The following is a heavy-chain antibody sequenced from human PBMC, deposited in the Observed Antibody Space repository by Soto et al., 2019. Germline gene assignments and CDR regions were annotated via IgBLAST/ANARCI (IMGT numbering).Heavy chain of an antibody. CDR1: GFTFDDHT. V-gene: IGHV3-43*01. Sequence: GGSLRLSCAASGFTFDDHTLDWVRQAPGKALEWVSLISWDGGSAYYADSVKGRFTFSRDNIKDSLYFRMNTLRTDDTDLYYCVKDGTVDSYVGAFDIWGQGTMVTVSS. J-gene: IGHJ3*02. CDR2: ISWDGGSA. D-gene: IGHD3-22*01. CDR3: VKDGTVDSYVGAFDI.